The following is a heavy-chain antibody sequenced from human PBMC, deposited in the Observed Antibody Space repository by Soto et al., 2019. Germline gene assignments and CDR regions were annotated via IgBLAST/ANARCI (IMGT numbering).Heavy chain of an antibody. J-gene: IGHJ4*02. D-gene: IGHD3-9*01. CDR1: GDSINSDKYY. V-gene: IGHV4-39*01. CDR2: IYFRGNT. Sequence: SETLSLTCSVAGDSINSDKYYWGWIRQPPGKGLEWIGSIYFRGNTYYNPSLQTRVTISLDKSKSQFSLKLNSVTAADSAVYFCARLEGLATISYYFDFWGQGALVTVSS. CDR3: ARLEGLATISYYFDF.